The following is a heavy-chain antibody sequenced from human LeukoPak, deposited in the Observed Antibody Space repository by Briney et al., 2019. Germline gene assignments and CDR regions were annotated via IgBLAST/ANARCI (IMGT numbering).Heavy chain of an antibody. D-gene: IGHD1-1*01. J-gene: IGHJ6*03. CDR1: GFTFSSYE. CDR2: SRNKRNDYST. Sequence: PGGSLRLSCAASGFTFSSYEMNWVRQAPGKGLEWVGRSRNKRNDYSTEYAASVKGRFSVSRDGSQNALYLQMNSLKSDDTAVYYCARAGPWGSPGMTDMDVWGKGTTVTVSS. CDR3: ARAGPWGSPGMTDMDV. V-gene: IGHV3-72*01.